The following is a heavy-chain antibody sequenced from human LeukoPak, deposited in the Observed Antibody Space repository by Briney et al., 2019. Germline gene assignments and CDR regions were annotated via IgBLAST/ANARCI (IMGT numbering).Heavy chain of an antibody. V-gene: IGHV4-30-4*01. CDR3: ARGRFRELSSPFDY. J-gene: IGHJ4*02. D-gene: IGHD3-10*01. Sequence: PSETLSLTCTVSGGSISSGDYYWSWIRQPPGKGLEWIGYIYYSGSTNYNPSLKSRVTISVDTSKNQFSLKLSSVTAADTAVYYCARGRFRELSSPFDYWGQGTLVTVSS. CDR2: IYYSGST. CDR1: GGSISSGDYY.